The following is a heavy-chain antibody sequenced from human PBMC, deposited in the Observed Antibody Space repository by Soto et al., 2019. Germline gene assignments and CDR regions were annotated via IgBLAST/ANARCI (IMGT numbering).Heavy chain of an antibody. CDR2: INPNSGGT. J-gene: IGHJ6*02. D-gene: IGHD2-2*01. V-gene: IGHV1-2*04. CDR1: GHTFTGYY. CDR3: ARGTSTTCYNCYYYGMDI. Sequence: ASVKVSCTASGHTFTGYYMHWVRQAPGQGLEWMGWINPNSGGTNYAQKFQGWVTMTRDTSTSTVYMELSRLKSDDTAVYYCARGTSTTCYNCYYYGMDIWGQGTTVTVSS.